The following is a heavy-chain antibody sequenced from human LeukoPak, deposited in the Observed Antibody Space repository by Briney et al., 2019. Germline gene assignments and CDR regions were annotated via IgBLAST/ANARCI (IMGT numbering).Heavy chain of an antibody. CDR2: INHSGST. CDR3: ARDSLSSSDI. V-gene: IGHV4-34*01. CDR1: GGSFSGYY. Sequence: PSETLSLTCAVYGGSFSGYYWSWIRQPPGKGLEWIGEINHSGSTNYNPSLKSRVTISLDTSKNQFSLKLSSVTAADTAVYYCARDSLSSSDIWGQGTMVTVSS. J-gene: IGHJ3*02. D-gene: IGHD6-6*01.